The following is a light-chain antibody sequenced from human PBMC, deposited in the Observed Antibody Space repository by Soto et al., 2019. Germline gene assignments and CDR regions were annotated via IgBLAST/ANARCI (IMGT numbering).Light chain of an antibody. CDR2: DAS. V-gene: IGKV1-33*01. Sequence: DIQMTQSPSSLSASVGDRVTITCQASQGISHYLNWYQQKPGKAPKLLIYDASNLETGVPSRFSGSGSGTDFTVSISSLQPEDIAAYYFQQDENRPPFTFGHGTKLEIK. J-gene: IGKJ2*01. CDR3: QQDENRPPFT. CDR1: QGISHY.